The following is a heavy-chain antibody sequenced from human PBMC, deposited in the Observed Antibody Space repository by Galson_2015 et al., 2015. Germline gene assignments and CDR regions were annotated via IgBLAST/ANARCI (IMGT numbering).Heavy chain of an antibody. CDR3: AKGNGYSASGPLDY. D-gene: IGHD5-12*01. CDR1: GFTFDDYA. CDR2: IGWNSGFI. J-gene: IGHJ4*02. V-gene: IGHV3-9*01. Sequence: SLRLSCAASGFTFDDYAMHWVRQAPGKGLEWVSGIGWNSGFIGYADSVKGRFTISRDSAKNSLYLQMNSLRAEDTALYYCAKGNGYSASGPLDYWGQGTLVTVSS.